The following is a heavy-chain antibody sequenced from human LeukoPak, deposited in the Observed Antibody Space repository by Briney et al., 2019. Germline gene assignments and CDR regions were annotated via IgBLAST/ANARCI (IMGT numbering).Heavy chain of an antibody. D-gene: IGHD3-9*01. CDR3: ARAPYYDILTGPTGWFDP. V-gene: IGHV1-18*01. CDR1: GYTFTSYG. CDR2: ISAYNGNT. J-gene: IGHJ5*02. Sequence: ASVKVSCKASGYTFTSYGISWVRQDPGQGLEWMGWISAYNGNTNYAQKLQGRVTMTTDTSTSTAYMELRSLRSDDTAVYYCARAPYYDILTGPTGWFDPWGQGTLVTVSS.